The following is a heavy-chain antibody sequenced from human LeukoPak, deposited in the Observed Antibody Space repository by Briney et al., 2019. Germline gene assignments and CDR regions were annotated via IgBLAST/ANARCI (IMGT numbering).Heavy chain of an antibody. D-gene: IGHD6-13*01. CDR3: APAGFSSSSNWRLESYFDY. V-gene: IGHV1-2*02. Sequence: ASVKVSCKASGYTFTGYYMHWVRQAPGQGLEWMGWINPNSGGTNYAQKLQGRVTMTRDTSISTAYMDLSRLRSDDTAVYYCAPAGFSSSSNWRLESYFDYWGQGALVTVSS. CDR1: GYTFTGYY. CDR2: INPNSGGT. J-gene: IGHJ4*02.